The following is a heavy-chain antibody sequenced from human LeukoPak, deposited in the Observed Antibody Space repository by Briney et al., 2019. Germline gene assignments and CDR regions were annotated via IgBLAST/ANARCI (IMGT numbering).Heavy chain of an antibody. CDR2: ISGSGANT. V-gene: IGHV3-21*01. CDR1: GFTFSSYG. Sequence: PGGSLRLSCAASGFTFSSYGMSWVRQAPGKGLEWVSAISGSGANTYYADSVKGRFTISRDNAKNSLYLQMNSLRAEDTAVYYCARDLNYYYYMDVWGKGTTVTVSS. J-gene: IGHJ6*03. CDR3: ARDLNYYYYMDV.